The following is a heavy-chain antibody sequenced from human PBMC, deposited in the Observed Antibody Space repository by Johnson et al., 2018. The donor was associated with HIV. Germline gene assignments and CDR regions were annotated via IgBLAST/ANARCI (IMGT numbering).Heavy chain of an antibody. J-gene: IGHJ3*02. CDR2: IYSGGST. CDR1: GFTVSSNY. CDR3: ARAYRFDRAAPGGAFDI. V-gene: IGHV3-53*01. D-gene: IGHD3-10*01. Sequence: VQLVESGGGLIQPGGSLRLSCAASGFTVSSNYMSWVRQAPGKGLEWVSVIYSGGSTYYADSVKGRFTISRDNSKNTLYLQMNSLRAEDTAVYYCARAYRFDRAAPGGAFDIWGQGTMVTVSS.